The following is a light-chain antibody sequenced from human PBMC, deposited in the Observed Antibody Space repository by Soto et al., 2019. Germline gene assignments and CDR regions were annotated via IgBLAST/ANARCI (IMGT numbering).Light chain of an antibody. J-gene: IGKJ5*01. CDR2: DAS. CDR1: QSVSSY. V-gene: IGKV3-11*01. Sequence: EIVLTQSPATLSLSPGERATLSCRASQSVSSYLAWYQQKPCQAPRLLIYDASNRATGIPGRFSGSGSGTDFTLTISSLEPEDFTVYYCQKRSNWPPITFGQGTRLEIK. CDR3: QKRSNWPPIT.